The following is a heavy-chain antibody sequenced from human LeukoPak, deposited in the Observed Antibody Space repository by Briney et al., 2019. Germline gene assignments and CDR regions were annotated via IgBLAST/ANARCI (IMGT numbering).Heavy chain of an antibody. CDR3: AREYRIGSHYNGPLDP. CDR1: GFTFRSYG. J-gene: IGHJ5*02. D-gene: IGHD3-10*01. CDR2: IWYDGSNE. Sequence: PGGSLRLSRAASGFTFRSYGMHWVRQAPGKGLELVAFIWYDGSNEWYADSVKGRFTISRDNSKNTLYLQMNSLRVEDTAVYYCAREYRIGSHYNGPLDPWGQGTLVIASS. V-gene: IGHV3-33*01.